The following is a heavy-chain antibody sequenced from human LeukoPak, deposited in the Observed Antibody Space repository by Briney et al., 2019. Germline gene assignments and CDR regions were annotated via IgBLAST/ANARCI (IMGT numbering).Heavy chain of an antibody. V-gene: IGHV4-4*02. D-gene: IGHD6-6*01. CDR2: IYHSGST. Sequence: PSETLSLTCSVSGGSISSSNCWSWVRQPPGKGLEWIGEIYHSGSTNYNPSLKSRVTISVDRSKNQFSLKLSSVTAADTAVYYCAREDGSSDLDYWGQWTLVTVSS. CDR3: AREDGSSDLDY. CDR1: GGSISSSNC. J-gene: IGHJ4*02.